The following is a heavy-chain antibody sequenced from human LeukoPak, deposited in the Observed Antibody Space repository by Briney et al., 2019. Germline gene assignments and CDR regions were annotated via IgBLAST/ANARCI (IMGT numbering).Heavy chain of an antibody. J-gene: IGHJ6*03. CDR3: ARPPFTVTTSAPYYYYYYMDV. V-gene: IGHV1-69*13. D-gene: IGHD4-17*01. Sequence: SVKVSXKASGGTFSSYAISWVRQAPGQGLEWMGGIIPIFGTANYAQKFQGRVTITADESTSTAYMELSSLRSEDTAVYYCARPPFTVTTSAPYYYYYYMDVWGKGTTVTVSS. CDR2: IIPIFGTA. CDR1: GGTFSSYA.